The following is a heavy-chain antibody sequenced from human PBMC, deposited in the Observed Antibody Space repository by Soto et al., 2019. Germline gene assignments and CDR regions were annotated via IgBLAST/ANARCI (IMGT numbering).Heavy chain of an antibody. J-gene: IGHJ6*02. CDR1: GGSISSSSYY. V-gene: IGHV4-39*01. CDR2: IYYSGST. CDR3: ASFTGTNYDFWSGYYYGMDV. Sequence: SETLSLTCTVSGGSISSSSYYWGWIRQPPGKGLEWIGSIYYSGSTYYNPSLKSRVTISVDTSKNQFSLKLSSVTAADTAVYYCASFTGTNYDFWSGYYYGMDVWGQGTTVTVSS. D-gene: IGHD3-3*01.